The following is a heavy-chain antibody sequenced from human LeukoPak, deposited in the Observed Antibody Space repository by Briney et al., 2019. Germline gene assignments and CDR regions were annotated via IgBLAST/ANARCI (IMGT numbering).Heavy chain of an antibody. V-gene: IGHV4-39*07. CDR3: ARGDCSSTICYSPMDV. Sequence: SETLSLTCTVSGGSISTSNYYWVWIRQTPGKGLEWIGSIYRSGSTNYNPSLKSRVTISVDTSRNQFSLKVNSVTAADTALYYCARGDCSSTICYSPMDVWGKGTTVTVSS. D-gene: IGHD2-2*01. J-gene: IGHJ6*03. CDR2: IYRSGST. CDR1: GGSISTSNYY.